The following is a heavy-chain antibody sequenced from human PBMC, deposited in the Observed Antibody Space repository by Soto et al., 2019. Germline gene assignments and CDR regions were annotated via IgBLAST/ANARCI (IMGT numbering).Heavy chain of an antibody. CDR1: GGSVTSYW. CDR3: ALNITGRQLVG. CDR2: IYPGDSDT. D-gene: IGHD6-13*01. Sequence: GEALKISGKGSGGSVTSYWSGLVRLMTGKGLEWMGIIYPGDSDTPYSPSFQGQVNISADKSISTAYLQWSSLKASDTAMCYCALNITGRQLVGWSQGPLVTVSS. V-gene: IGHV5-51*02. J-gene: IGHJ4*02.